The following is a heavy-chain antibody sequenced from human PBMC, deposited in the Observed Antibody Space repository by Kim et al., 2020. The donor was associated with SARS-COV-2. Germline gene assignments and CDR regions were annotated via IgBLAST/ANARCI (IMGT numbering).Heavy chain of an antibody. CDR1: GFTFSSYA. Sequence: GGSLRLSCAASGFTFSSYAMSWVRQAPGKGLEWVSAISGSGGSTYYADSVKGRFTISRDNSKNTLYLQMNSLRAEDTAVYYCAKIYPNKVTGGPYYFDYWGQGTLVTVSS. CDR3: AKIYPNKVTGGPYYFDY. V-gene: IGHV3-23*01. J-gene: IGHJ4*02. CDR2: ISGSGGST. D-gene: IGHD2-21*02.